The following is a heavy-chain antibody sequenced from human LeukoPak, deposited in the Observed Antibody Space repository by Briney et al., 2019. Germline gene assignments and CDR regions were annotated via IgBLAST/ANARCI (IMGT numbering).Heavy chain of an antibody. CDR3: ARRREGFDP. Sequence: SETLSLTCTVSGGSISSSSYYWGWIRQPPGKGLEWIGSIYYSGSTYYNPSLKSRVTISVDTSKNQFSLKLSSVTAADTAVYYCARRREGFDPWGQGTLVTVSS. CDR2: IYYSGST. CDR1: GGSISSSSYY. J-gene: IGHJ5*02. V-gene: IGHV4-39*01.